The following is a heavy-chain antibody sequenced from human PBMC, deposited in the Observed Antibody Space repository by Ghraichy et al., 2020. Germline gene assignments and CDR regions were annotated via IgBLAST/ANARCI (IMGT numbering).Heavy chain of an antibody. CDR2: ISSSSSTI. CDR3: ARDRDDYGSNWFDP. Sequence: GGSLRLSCAASGFTFSSYSMNWVRQAPGKGLEWVSYISSSSSTIYYADSVKGRFTISRDNAKNSLYLQMNSLRDEDTAVYYCARDRDDYGSNWFDPWGQGTLVTVSS. CDR1: GFTFSSYS. D-gene: IGHD4-17*01. J-gene: IGHJ5*02. V-gene: IGHV3-48*02.